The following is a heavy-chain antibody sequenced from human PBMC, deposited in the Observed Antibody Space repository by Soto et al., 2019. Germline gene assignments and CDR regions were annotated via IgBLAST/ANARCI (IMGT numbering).Heavy chain of an antibody. J-gene: IGHJ4*02. CDR3: AKGRVVVVSPADY. D-gene: IGHD2-2*01. Sequence: GGSLRLSCAASGFTFSNYAMSWVRQAPGKGLEWVSVISGSGGSTYYADSVKGRFTISRDNSKNTLYLQMNSLRAEDTAVYYCAKGRVVVVSPADYWGQGTLVTVSS. V-gene: IGHV3-23*01. CDR1: GFTFSNYA. CDR2: ISGSGGST.